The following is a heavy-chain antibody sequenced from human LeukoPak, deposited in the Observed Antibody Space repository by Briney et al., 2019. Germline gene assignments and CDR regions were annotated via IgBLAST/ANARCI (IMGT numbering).Heavy chain of an antibody. D-gene: IGHD6-19*01. Sequence: ASVKVSCKASGYTFTGYYMHWVRLAPGQGLEWMGWINPNSGGTNYAQKFQGRVTMTRDTSISTAYMELSRLRSDDTAVYYCAREHSSGWYAGWFDPWGQGTLVTVSS. J-gene: IGHJ5*02. V-gene: IGHV1-2*02. CDR3: AREHSSGWYAGWFDP. CDR2: INPNSGGT. CDR1: GYTFTGYY.